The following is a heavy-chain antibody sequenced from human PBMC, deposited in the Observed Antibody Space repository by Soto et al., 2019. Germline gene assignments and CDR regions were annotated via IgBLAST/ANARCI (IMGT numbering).Heavy chain of an antibody. Sequence: SETLSLTCTVSGGSISSGGYYWSWIRQHPGKGLEWIGYIYYSGSTYYNPSLKSRVTISVDTSKNQFSLKLSSVTAADTAVYYCARAHYDYVWGSYRPDPYFDYWGQGTLVTV. J-gene: IGHJ4*02. CDR1: GGSISSGGYY. D-gene: IGHD3-16*02. CDR2: IYYSGST. CDR3: ARAHYDYVWGSYRPDPYFDY. V-gene: IGHV4-31*03.